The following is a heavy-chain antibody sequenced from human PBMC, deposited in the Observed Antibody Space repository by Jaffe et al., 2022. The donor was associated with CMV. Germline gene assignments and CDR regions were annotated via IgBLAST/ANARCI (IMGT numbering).Heavy chain of an antibody. J-gene: IGHJ6*03. CDR3: ARDGLDPGTRDYYYYMDV. V-gene: IGHV3-48*03. Sequence: EVQLVESGGGLVQPGGSLRLSCAASGFTFSSYEMNWVRQAPGKGLEWVSYISSSGSTIYYADSVKGRFTISRDNAKNSLYLQMNSLRAEDTAVYYCARDGLDPGTRDYYYYMDVWGKGTTVTVSS. D-gene: IGHD1-1*01. CDR2: ISSSGSTI. CDR1: GFTFSSYE.